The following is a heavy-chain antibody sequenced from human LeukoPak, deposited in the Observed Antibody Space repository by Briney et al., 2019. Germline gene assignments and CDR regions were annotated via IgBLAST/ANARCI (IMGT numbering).Heavy chain of an antibody. D-gene: IGHD3-22*01. Sequence: GGSLGLSCAASGFTFSGYAMTWVRQAPGKGLEWVSTMSGSGGDTYYADSVQGRFTISRDNSKNTLSLQMNSLRAEDTAEYYCAKGHFYDTSGSPFEGDAFDSWGPGTMVTVSS. CDR3: AKGHFYDTSGSPFEGDAFDS. V-gene: IGHV3-23*01. CDR2: MSGSGGDT. CDR1: GFTFSGYA. J-gene: IGHJ3*02.